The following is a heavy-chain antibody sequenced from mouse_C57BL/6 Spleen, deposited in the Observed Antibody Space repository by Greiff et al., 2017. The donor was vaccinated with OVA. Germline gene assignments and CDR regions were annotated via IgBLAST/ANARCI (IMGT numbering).Heavy chain of an antibody. CDR2: ISYDGSN. D-gene: IGHD2-1*01. CDR1: GYSITSGYY. J-gene: IGHJ3*01. V-gene: IGHV3-6*01. CDR3: ARDYYGNLFAY. Sequence: EVQRVESGPGLVKPSQSLSLTCSVTGYSITSGYYWNWIRQFPGNKLEWMGYISYDGSNNYNPSLKNRISITRDTSKNQFFLKLNSVTTEDTATYYCARDYYGNLFAYWGQGTLVTVSA.